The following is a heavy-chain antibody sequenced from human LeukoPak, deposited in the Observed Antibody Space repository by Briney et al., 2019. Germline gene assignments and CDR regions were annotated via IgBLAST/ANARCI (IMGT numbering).Heavy chain of an antibody. CDR1: GFTFSNYW. Sequence: PGGSLRLSCAASGFTFSNYWMGWVRQAPGKRPEWVANMNIDGSEKYYADSVKGRFTISRDNARNSVYLQMNSLRVEDTAVYYCARNNGMDVWGQGTTVIVSS. CDR2: MNIDGSEK. CDR3: ARNNGMDV. J-gene: IGHJ6*02. V-gene: IGHV3-7*01.